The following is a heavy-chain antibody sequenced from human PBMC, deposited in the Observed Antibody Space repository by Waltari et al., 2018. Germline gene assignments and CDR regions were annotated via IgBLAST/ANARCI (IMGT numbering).Heavy chain of an antibody. Sequence: QVQLQESGPGLVKPSQTLSLTCTVSGGSISSGDYYWSWIRQPPGKGLEWIGYIYYSVCTYYNPSLKSRFTISVDTSKTQFSLKLSSVTAADTAVYYCASSSIGDSAGFFDYWGQGTLVTVSS. J-gene: IGHJ4*02. D-gene: IGHD6-13*01. CDR3: ASSSIGDSAGFFDY. CDR1: GGSISSGDYY. V-gene: IGHV4-30-4*08. CDR2: IYYSVCT.